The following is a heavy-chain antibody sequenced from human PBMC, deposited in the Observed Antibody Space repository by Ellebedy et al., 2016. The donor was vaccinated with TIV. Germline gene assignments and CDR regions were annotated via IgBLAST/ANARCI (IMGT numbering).Heavy chain of an antibody. V-gene: IGHV3-23*01. CDR3: AKRGAGSGSPFDY. J-gene: IGHJ4*02. CDR2: ISGSGVST. D-gene: IGHD6-19*01. CDR1: GFTFSSYA. Sequence: GESLKISCAASGFTFSSYAMSWVRQAPGKGLEWVSGISGSGVSTYYADSVKGRFTISRDNSKNTLYLQMNSLRAEDTAVYYCAKRGAGSGSPFDYWGQGTLVTVSS.